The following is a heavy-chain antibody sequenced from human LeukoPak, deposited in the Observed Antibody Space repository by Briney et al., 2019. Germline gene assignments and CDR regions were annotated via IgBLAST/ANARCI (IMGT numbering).Heavy chain of an antibody. CDR1: GGTFTSYA. CDR2: IIPIFGTA. D-gene: IGHD2-2*01. V-gene: IGHV1-69*05. Sequence: GASVKVSCKASGGTFTSYAISWVRQAPGQGLEWMGGIIPIFGTANNAQKFQGRVTITTDESTSTAYMELSSLRSEDTAVYYCARAPQKYCSSTSCYFDYWGQGTLVTVSS. CDR3: ARAPQKYCSSTSCYFDY. J-gene: IGHJ4*02.